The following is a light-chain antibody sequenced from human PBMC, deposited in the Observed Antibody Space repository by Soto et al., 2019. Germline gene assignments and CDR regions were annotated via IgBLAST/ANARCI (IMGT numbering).Light chain of an antibody. Sequence: QSVLTQPPSVSGAPGQRVTISCPGSSSNIGSNYDVHWYKHLPGTAPKLLIYGNSNRPSGVPDRFSGSKSGTSASLAITGLQAEDEADYYCQSFDSSLSGYVXGTGTKVTVL. CDR2: GNS. V-gene: IGLV1-40*01. J-gene: IGLJ1*01. CDR3: QSFDSSLSGYV. CDR1: SSNIGSNYD.